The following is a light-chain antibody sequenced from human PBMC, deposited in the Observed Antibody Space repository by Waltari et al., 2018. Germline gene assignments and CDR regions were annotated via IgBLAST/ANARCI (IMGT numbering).Light chain of an antibody. J-gene: IGLJ2*01. V-gene: IGLV4-69*01. CDR1: SGHSSYT. CDR2: VNSDGSH. Sequence: QLVLTQSPSASASLGASVKLTCTLSSGHSSYTIAWHQQQPEKGPRYLMKVNSDGSHSKGDGIPDHFSGSSSGAERYLTISSLQSEDEADYYCQTWGTGIHVVFGGGTKLTVL. CDR3: QTWGTGIHVV.